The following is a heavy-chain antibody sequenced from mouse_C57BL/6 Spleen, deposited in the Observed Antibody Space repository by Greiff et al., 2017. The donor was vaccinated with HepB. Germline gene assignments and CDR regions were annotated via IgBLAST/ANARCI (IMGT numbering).Heavy chain of an antibody. Sequence: QVHVKQSGAELVKPGASVKLSCKASGYTFTEYTIHWVKQRSGQGLEWIGWFYPGSGSIKYNEKFKDKATLTADKSSSTVYMELSRLTSEDSAVYFCARHEAHYYGSHYFDYWGQGTTLTVSS. D-gene: IGHD1-1*01. CDR1: GYTFTEYT. CDR2: FYPGSGSI. V-gene: IGHV1-62-2*01. J-gene: IGHJ2*01. CDR3: ARHEAHYYGSHYFDY.